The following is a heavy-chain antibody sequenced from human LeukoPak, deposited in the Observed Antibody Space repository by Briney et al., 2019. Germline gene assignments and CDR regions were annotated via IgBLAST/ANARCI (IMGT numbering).Heavy chain of an antibody. D-gene: IGHD6-19*01. V-gene: IGHV4-4*07. CDR2: IYTSGST. CDR1: GGSISSYY. Sequence: KPSETLSLTCTVSGGSISSYYWSWIRQPAGKGLEWIGRIYTSGSTNYNPSLKSRATMSVDTSKNQFSLKLSSVTAADTAVYYCARDGSREQWLAYFDYWGQGTLVTVSS. CDR3: ARDGSREQWLAYFDY. J-gene: IGHJ4*02.